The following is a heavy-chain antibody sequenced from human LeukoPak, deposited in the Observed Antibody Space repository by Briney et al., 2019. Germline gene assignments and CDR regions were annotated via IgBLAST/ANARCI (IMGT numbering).Heavy chain of an antibody. Sequence: GGSLRLSCAASGFTFNNHAMHWVRQAPGKGLEWVAFIQYDGSNKYYADSVKGRFTISRDNSENTLYLQMNSLRAEDTAVYYCAKLLGYCSSTSCYPPYWGQGTLVTVSS. CDR1: GFTFNNHA. D-gene: IGHD2-2*01. CDR2: IQYDGSNK. V-gene: IGHV3-30*02. J-gene: IGHJ4*02. CDR3: AKLLGYCSSTSCYPPY.